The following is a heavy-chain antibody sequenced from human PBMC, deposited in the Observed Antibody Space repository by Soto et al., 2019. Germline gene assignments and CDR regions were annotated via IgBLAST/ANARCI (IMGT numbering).Heavy chain of an antibody. D-gene: IGHD4-17*01. CDR1: GFTFSSYA. CDR3: ARGGFPYGDPSPTDY. CDR2: IAYDGRNK. Sequence: QVQLVESGGGVVQPGRSLRLSCAASGFTFSSYAMHWVRQAPGKGLEWVAVIAYDGRNKYYADSVKGRFTISRDNSKNTLYLQMNSLRIEDTAVYYCARGGFPYGDPSPTDYWGQGTLVTVSS. V-gene: IGHV3-30*04. J-gene: IGHJ4*02.